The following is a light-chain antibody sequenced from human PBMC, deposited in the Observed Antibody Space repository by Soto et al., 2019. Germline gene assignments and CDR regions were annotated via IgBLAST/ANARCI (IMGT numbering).Light chain of an antibody. CDR1: QSVLYSSNNKNY. V-gene: IGKV4-1*01. CDR3: QQYYASPPRT. J-gene: IGKJ1*01. Sequence: DIVLTQSPDSLAVSLGERATINCKSSQSVLYSSNNKNYLAWYQQKPGQPPKLLISWASTREFGVPDRFSGSGSGTYFTLTISSLQAEDEAVYYCQQYYASPPRTCGQGTKVEIK. CDR2: WAS.